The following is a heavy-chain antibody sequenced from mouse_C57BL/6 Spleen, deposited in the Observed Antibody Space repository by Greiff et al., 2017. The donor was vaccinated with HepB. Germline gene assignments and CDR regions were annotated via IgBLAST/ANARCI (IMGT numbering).Heavy chain of an antibody. CDR3: AISGVTTGYYAMDY. V-gene: IGHV2-6*01. J-gene: IGHJ4*01. D-gene: IGHD2-2*01. CDR1: GFSLTSYG. CDR2: IWGVGST. Sequence: QVQLQQSGPGLVAPSQSLSITCTVSGFSLTSYGVDWVRQSPGKGLEWLGVIWGVGSTNYNSALKSRLGISKDNSKSQVFLKMNSLQTDDTAMYYCAISGVTTGYYAMDYWGPGTSVTVSS.